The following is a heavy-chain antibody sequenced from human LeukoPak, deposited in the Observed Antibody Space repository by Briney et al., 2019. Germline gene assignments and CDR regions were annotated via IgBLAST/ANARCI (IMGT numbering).Heavy chain of an antibody. CDR3: ARHCQGRIVGAPDAFDI. CDR1: GGSISSYQ. CDR2: IYDSGSA. J-gene: IGHJ3*02. Sequence: SETLSLTCTVSGGSISSYQWSWIRQPPGKGLEWIGNIYDSGSANYNPSLKSRVVISVDTSKNQFSLNLTPVTAADTAVYYCARHCQGRIVGAPDAFDIWGQGTMVTVSS. D-gene: IGHD1-26*01. V-gene: IGHV4-59*01.